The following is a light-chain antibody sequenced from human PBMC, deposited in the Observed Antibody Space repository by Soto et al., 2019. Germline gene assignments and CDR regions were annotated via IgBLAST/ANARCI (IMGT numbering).Light chain of an antibody. CDR1: QSVSSSS. CDR2: GAS. CDR3: QQYGSSPFT. J-gene: IGKJ3*01. V-gene: IGKV3-20*01. Sequence: VLTQSLGTVSLSPGERATLSCRASQSVSSSSLAWYQQKPGQAPRLLIYGASIRATGIPDRFSGSGSGTDFTLTISRLEPEDFAVYYCQQYGSSPFTFGPGTKVDIK.